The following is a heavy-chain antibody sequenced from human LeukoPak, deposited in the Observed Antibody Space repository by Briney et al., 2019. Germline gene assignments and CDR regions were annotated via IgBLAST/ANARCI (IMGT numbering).Heavy chain of an antibody. Sequence: ASVKVSCKASGYTFTAYYMHWVRQAPGQGLEWVGRINPVNGGTDYAQNFQGRVTMTRDTSISTAYKDLSSLRSDDTAVYYCARDYGSNSGLDYWGQGTLATVSS. CDR1: GYTFTAYY. CDR3: ARDYGSNSGLDY. J-gene: IGHJ4*02. V-gene: IGHV1-2*06. CDR2: INPVNGGT. D-gene: IGHD4-23*01.